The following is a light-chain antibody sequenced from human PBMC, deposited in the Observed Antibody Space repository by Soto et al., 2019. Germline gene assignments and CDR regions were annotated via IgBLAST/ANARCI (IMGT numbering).Light chain of an antibody. CDR2: DVS. V-gene: IGLV2-14*01. J-gene: IGLJ1*01. CDR1: SSDVGGYNY. Sequence: QSALTQPASVSGSPGQSIPISCTGTSSDVGGYNYVSWYQQHPGKAPKFMIYDVSNRPSGVSTRFSGSKSGNTASLTISGLQAEDEAEYYCNSYTTSNTRQIVFGTGTKLTVL. CDR3: NSYTTSNTRQIV.